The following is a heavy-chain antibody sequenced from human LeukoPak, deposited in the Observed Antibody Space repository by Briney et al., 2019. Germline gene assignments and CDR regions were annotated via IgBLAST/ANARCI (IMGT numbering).Heavy chain of an antibody. CDR3: AKGGCSGGSCYSNWFDP. Sequence: GGSLRLSCAASGFTFSSYSMNWVRQAPGKGLEWVSSISSSSSYIYYADSVKGRFTISRDNAKNSLYLQMNSLRAEDTAVYYCAKGGCSGGSCYSNWFDPWGQGTLVTVSS. CDR1: GFTFSSYS. V-gene: IGHV3-21*01. J-gene: IGHJ5*02. CDR2: ISSSSSYI. D-gene: IGHD2-15*01.